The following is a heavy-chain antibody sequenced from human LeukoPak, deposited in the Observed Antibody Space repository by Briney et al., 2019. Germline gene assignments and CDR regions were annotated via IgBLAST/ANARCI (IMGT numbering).Heavy chain of an antibody. CDR2: IYYSGST. CDR1: GDSISSYY. Sequence: PSETLSLTCTVSGDSISSYYWSWIRQPPGKGLEWIGYIYYSGSTNYNPSLKSRVTISVDTSKNQFSLKLSSVTAADTAVYYCARLGYSYGYPIDYWGQGTLVTVSS. J-gene: IGHJ4*02. V-gene: IGHV4-59*08. CDR3: ARLGYSYGYPIDY. D-gene: IGHD5-18*01.